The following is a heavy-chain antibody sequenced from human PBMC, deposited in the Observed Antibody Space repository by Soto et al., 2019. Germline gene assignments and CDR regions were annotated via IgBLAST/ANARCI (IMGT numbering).Heavy chain of an antibody. CDR1: GAFVSSSDYH. CDR2: ISYSGSS. V-gene: IGHV4-61*08. J-gene: IGHJ4*02. Sequence: QVQLQESGPGLVKPSETLSLTCSVAGAFVSSSDYHWTWIRQSPGKGLEWIGYISYSGSSKYDPSLESRVTISLDTSNNQFSMNLRSLTAADTATYYCARQLDSTVFDYWGRGTLVTVSS. CDR3: ARQLDSTVFDY. D-gene: IGHD4-17*01.